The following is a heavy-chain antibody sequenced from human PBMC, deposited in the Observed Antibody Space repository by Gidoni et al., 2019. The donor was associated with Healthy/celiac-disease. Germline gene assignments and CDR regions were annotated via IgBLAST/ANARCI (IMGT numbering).Heavy chain of an antibody. V-gene: IGHV1-46*01. CDR1: GYTFTSYY. Sequence: ASGYTFTSYYMHWVRQAPGQGLEWMGIINTSGGSTSYAKKFQGRVTMTRDTSTSTVYMELSSLRSEDTAVYYCAATGTLASYGMDVWGQGTTVTVSS. D-gene: IGHD1-1*01. J-gene: IGHJ6*02. CDR3: AATGTLASYGMDV. CDR2: INTSGGST.